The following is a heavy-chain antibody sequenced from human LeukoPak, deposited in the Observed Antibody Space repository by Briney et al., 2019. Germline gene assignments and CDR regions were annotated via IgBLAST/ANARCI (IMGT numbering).Heavy chain of an antibody. V-gene: IGHV3-23*01. CDR3: AKDQRFGDLDDY. CDR2: ISGTGATT. D-gene: IGHD3-10*01. J-gene: IGHJ4*02. CDR1: GFIFNNYA. Sequence: GGSLRLSCAASGFIFNNYAMSWVRQAPGKGLEWVSSISGTGATTYYADSVKGRFAISRDNSKNALYLQMSSLRAEDTAVYYCAKDQRFGDLDDYRGQGTLVTVSS.